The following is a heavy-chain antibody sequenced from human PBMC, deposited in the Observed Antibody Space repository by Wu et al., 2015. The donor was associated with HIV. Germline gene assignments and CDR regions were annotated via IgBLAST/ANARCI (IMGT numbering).Heavy chain of an antibody. Sequence: QVQLAQSVSEIKKLGASVKVSCKASGYPFTNYFIHWVRQAPGQGLEWMAWINPHSGETHYAQKFQGRVTLTRDTSISTAYMDVSGLRSDDTALYYCARALRPVAVALELDYWGQGTLVTVSS. CDR1: GYPFTNYF. CDR2: INPHSGET. J-gene: IGHJ4*02. CDR3: ARALRPVAVALELDY. V-gene: IGHV1-2*02. D-gene: IGHD6-19*01.